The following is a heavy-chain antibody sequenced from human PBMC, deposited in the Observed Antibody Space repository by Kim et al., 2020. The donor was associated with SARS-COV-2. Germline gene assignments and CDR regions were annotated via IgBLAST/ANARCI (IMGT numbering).Heavy chain of an antibody. Sequence: GTRSRTCSVSGGSVSSGRYYWNWIRQPPGKGLEWIGFMSSSGITNYNPSLKSRVTISIDTHRNQFSLKLSSVSAADTAVYYCAKASGWLSDLWGRGSPV. V-gene: IGHV4-61*01. J-gene: IGHJ2*01. CDR1: GGSVSSGRYY. CDR3: AKASGWLSDL. D-gene: IGHD5-12*01. CDR2: MSSSGIT.